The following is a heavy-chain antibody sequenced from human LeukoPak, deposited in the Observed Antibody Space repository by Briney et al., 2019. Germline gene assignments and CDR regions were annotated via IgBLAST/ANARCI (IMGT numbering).Heavy chain of an antibody. CDR1: GGSISSYY. CDR3: ARDLHGGNSGLGY. CDR2: IHYSVFS. J-gene: IGHJ1*01. V-gene: IGHV4-59*01. D-gene: IGHD4-23*01. Sequence: SETLSPTCTVSGGSISSYYWSWIRQPPGKGLEWIGYIHYSVFSNYNPSLKSRVTISVDTSKNQFSLKLSSVTAADTAVYYCARDLHGGNSGLGYWGQGTLVTVSS.